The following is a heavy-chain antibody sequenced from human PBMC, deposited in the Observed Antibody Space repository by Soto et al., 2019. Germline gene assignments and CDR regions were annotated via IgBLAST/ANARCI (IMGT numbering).Heavy chain of an antibody. D-gene: IGHD2-8*01. Sequence: ASVKVSCKASGYSFADYHIHWVRQAPGQGLEWLGRINPKSGGTSTAQKFQGWVTMTRDRSISTVYMELTRLRSDDTAVYFCARGHSTDCSNGVCSFFYNHEMDVWGQGTTVTVSS. CDR1: GYSFADYH. V-gene: IGHV1-2*04. J-gene: IGHJ6*02. CDR3: ARGHSTDCSNGVCSFFYNHEMDV. CDR2: INPKSGGT.